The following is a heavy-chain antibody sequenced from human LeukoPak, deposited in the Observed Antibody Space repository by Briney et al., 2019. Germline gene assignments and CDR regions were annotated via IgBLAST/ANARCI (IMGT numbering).Heavy chain of an antibody. J-gene: IGHJ4*02. Sequence: PGGSLRLSCAASGFTFDDYAMHWVRQAPGKGLGWVSGISWNSGSIGYADSVKGRFTISRDNAKNSLYLQMNSLRAEDTALYYCAKSPDYSSSSGAIDYWGQGTLVTVSS. D-gene: IGHD6-6*01. CDR2: ISWNSGSI. CDR1: GFTFDDYA. V-gene: IGHV3-9*01. CDR3: AKSPDYSSSSGAIDY.